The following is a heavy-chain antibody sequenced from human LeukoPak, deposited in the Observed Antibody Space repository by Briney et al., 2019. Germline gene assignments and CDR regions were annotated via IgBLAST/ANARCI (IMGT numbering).Heavy chain of an antibody. CDR3: AREDSSSASAFDI. V-gene: IGHV4-59*01. D-gene: IGHD6-6*01. CDR1: GGSISSYY. CDR2: IYYSGST. J-gene: IGHJ3*02. Sequence: SETLSLTCTVSGGSISSYYWSWIRQPPGKGLEWIGYIYYSGSTNYNPSLKSRVTISVDTSKNQCSLKLSSVTAADTAVYYCAREDSSSASAFDIWGQGTMVTVYS.